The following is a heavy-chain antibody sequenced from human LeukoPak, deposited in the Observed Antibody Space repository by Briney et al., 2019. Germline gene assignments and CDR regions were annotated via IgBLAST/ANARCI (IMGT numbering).Heavy chain of an antibody. CDR2: MNPNSGNT. Sequence: ASVKVPCKASGYTFTSYDINWVRQATGQGLEWMGWMNPNSGNTGYAQKFQGRVTMTRNTSISTAYMELSSLRSEDTAVYYCARGSQVLLWFGELLSGHAFDIWGQGTMVTVSS. D-gene: IGHD3-10*01. V-gene: IGHV1-8*01. CDR1: GYTFTSYD. CDR3: ARGSQVLLWFGELLSGHAFDI. J-gene: IGHJ3*02.